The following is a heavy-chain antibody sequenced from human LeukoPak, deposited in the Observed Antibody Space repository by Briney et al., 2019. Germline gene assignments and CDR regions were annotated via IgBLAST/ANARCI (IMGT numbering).Heavy chain of an antibody. D-gene: IGHD5-24*01. J-gene: IGHJ6*03. V-gene: IGHV3-21*01. Sequence: PGGSLRLSCAASGFTFSSYSMNWVRQAPGKGLEWVSSISSSSSYIYYADSVKGRFTISRDNAKNTLYLQMNSLRAEDTAVYYCAKDSHSGDDGYNSHYYYYYMDVWGKGTTVTISS. CDR2: ISSSSSYI. CDR3: AKDSHSGDDGYNSHYYYYYMDV. CDR1: GFTFSSYS.